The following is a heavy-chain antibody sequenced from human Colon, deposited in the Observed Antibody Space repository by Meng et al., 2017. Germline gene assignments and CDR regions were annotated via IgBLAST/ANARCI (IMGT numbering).Heavy chain of an antibody. Sequence: SETLSLTCTVSGYSISSGYYWGWIRQPPGKGLEWTGSIYHSGSTYYNPPLKSRVTISVDTSKNQFSLKLSSVTAADTAVYYCAREGHRLGMIVDGFWGQGTLVTVSS. V-gene: IGHV4-38-2*02. CDR1: GYSISSGYY. D-gene: IGHD3-22*01. CDR2: IYHSGST. J-gene: IGHJ4*02. CDR3: AREGHRLGMIVDGF.